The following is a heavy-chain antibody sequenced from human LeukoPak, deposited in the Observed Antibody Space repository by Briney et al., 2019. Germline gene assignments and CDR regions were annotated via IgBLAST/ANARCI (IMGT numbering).Heavy chain of an antibody. D-gene: IGHD3-10*01. CDR3: ASRYGSGTFYTLDP. V-gene: IGHV5-10-1*01. CDR2: IDPSDSYT. Sequence: GESLRISCKGSGYNFASYWISWVRQMPGKCLEWMGKIDPSDSYTNYSPSFQGHVTIPADKSTSTAYLQWSSLKASDTAMYYCASRYGSGTFYTLDPWGQGTLVIVSS. CDR1: GYNFASYW. J-gene: IGHJ5*02.